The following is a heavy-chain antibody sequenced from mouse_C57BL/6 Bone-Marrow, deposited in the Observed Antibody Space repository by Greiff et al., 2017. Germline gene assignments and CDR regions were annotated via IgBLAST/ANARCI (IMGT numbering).Heavy chain of an antibody. D-gene: IGHD1-1*01. CDR1: GYTFTSYW. V-gene: IGHV1-55*01. Sequence: QVQLQQSGAELVKPGASVKMSCKASGYTFTSYWITWVKQRPGQGLEWIGDIYPGSGSTNYNEKFKSKATLTVDPTSSPAYMKLSSLTSEDAAVYYCARGYNGEGYYAMDYWGQGTSVTVAS. J-gene: IGHJ4*01. CDR2: IYPGSGST. CDR3: ARGYNGEGYYAMDY.